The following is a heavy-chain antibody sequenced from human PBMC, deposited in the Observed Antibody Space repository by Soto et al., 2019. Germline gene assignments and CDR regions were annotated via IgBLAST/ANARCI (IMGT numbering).Heavy chain of an antibody. CDR3: ATSYCGNECQPNRAFYYFGWDV. CDR1: GGTFSDFT. V-gene: IGHV1-69*01. Sequence: QVQLVQSGAEVRKPGSSVKVSCRASGGTFSDFTVTWVRQAPGQGLEWMGGIIPILEATKYAQTFQDRVTFTEDESTSTVIMALSSIRAEDKAVYFCATSYCGNECQPNRAFYYFGWDVWGQGTTVTVSS. J-gene: IGHJ6*02. D-gene: IGHD2-21*01. CDR2: IIPILEAT.